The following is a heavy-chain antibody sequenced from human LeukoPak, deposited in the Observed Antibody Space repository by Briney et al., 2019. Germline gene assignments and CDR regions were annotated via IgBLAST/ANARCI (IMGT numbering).Heavy chain of an antibody. Sequence: GGSLRLSCAASGFTFRSYAMSWVRQAPGKGLEWVSNIRGNGNDTYYADSVKGRFTISRDNSKNTVYLQMNSLRAEDTALYYCAKSFTSGGTCLSSSDYWGQGTLVTVSS. CDR1: GFTFRSYA. CDR3: AKSFTSGGTCLSSSDY. CDR2: IRGNGNDT. D-gene: IGHD2-15*01. J-gene: IGHJ4*02. V-gene: IGHV3-23*01.